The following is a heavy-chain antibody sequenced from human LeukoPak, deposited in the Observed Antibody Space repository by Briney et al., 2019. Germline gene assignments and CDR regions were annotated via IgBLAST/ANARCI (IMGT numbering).Heavy chain of an antibody. J-gene: IGHJ4*02. CDR1: GFTFDDYA. Sequence: PGRSLRLSCAASGFTFDDYAMHWVRQAPGKGLEWVSGISWNSGSIGYADSVKGRFTISRDNAKNSLYLQMNSLRAEDTALYYCAKTQYYDYVWGSSERYYFDYWGQGTLVTVSS. D-gene: IGHD3-16*01. CDR2: ISWNSGSI. V-gene: IGHV3-9*01. CDR3: AKTQYYDYVWGSSERYYFDY.